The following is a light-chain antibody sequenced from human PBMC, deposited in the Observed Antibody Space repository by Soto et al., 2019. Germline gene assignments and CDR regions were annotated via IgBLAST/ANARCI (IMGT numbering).Light chain of an antibody. J-gene: IGLJ1*01. CDR2: EVS. CDR3: SSYTSSSTLYV. V-gene: IGLV2-14*01. Sequence: QSALTQPASVSGSPGQSITISCTGTSGDIGGYNYVSWYQQHPGKDPKVMIYEVSYRPSGVSNRFSGSKSTNTASLTISGLHAEDEADYYCSSYTSSSTLYVFGTGTKVTVL. CDR1: SGDIGGYNY.